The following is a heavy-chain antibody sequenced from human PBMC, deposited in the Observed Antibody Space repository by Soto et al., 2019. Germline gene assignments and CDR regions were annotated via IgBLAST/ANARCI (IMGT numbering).Heavy chain of an antibody. Sequence: GGSLRLSCAGSGFSFSSDSMGWVRQAPGKGLEWVASTSSSGSFMNYADSVKGRFTISRDNAKNSLCLQMSGLKDEDTAVYYCARDPPTGTTLDWADSWGQGTLVTVSS. CDR1: GFSFSSDS. CDR3: ARDPPTGTTLDWADS. J-gene: IGHJ4*02. CDR2: TSSSGSFM. V-gene: IGHV3-21*01. D-gene: IGHD1-7*01.